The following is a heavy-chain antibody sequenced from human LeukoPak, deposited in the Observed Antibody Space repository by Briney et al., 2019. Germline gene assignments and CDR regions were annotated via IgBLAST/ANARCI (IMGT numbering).Heavy chain of an antibody. V-gene: IGHV1-2*02. Sequence: ASVKVSCKASGYTFTVYYMHWVRQAPGQGLEWMGWINPNSGGTNYAQKFQGRVTMTRDTSISTAYMELSRLRSDDTAVYYCARDYDSSGYYGEAFDIWGQGTMVTVSS. D-gene: IGHD3-22*01. CDR3: ARDYDSSGYYGEAFDI. CDR1: GYTFTVYY. CDR2: INPNSGGT. J-gene: IGHJ3*02.